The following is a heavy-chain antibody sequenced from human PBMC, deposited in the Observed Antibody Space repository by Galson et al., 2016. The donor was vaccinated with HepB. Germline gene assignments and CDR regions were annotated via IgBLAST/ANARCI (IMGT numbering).Heavy chain of an antibody. CDR3: ARLPYGSNWSPLYYFDY. CDR2: IYYSGYT. V-gene: IGHV4-39*01. Sequence: ETLSLTCTVSGGSIRSTTYYWGWIRQPPGKGLEWIGNIYYSGYTKHDPSLKSRVTISVDTSKSQFSLNLSSVTPADTAVYYCARLPYGSNWSPLYYFDYWGQGSLVTVSS. CDR1: GGSIRSTTYY. D-gene: IGHD6-13*01. J-gene: IGHJ4*02.